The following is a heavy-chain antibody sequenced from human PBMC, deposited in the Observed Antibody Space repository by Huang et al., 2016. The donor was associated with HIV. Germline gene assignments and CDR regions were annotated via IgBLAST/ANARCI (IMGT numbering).Heavy chain of an antibody. Sequence: VQLVESGGGVVKPGGSLRLSCGASGFSFSSYGLNWVRQALGKGLEWVSTITRSSTYKYYADSVKGRFTISRDNAKNSLYLQMNSLRAEDTAVYYCARGSPPPFSTDWGQGTLVTVSS. D-gene: IGHD3-3*01. CDR1: GFSFSSYG. J-gene: IGHJ4*02. V-gene: IGHV3-21*01. CDR3: ARGSPPPFSTD. CDR2: ITRSSTYK.